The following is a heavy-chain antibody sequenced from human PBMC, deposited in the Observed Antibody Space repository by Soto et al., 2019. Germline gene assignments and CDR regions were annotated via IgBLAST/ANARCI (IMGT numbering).Heavy chain of an antibody. Sequence: EVQLLESGGGLVQPGGSLRLSCAASGLTFNSYAMTWVRQAPGRGLEWVSGVDGSGFTSYHADSVKGRLTSSTDNSRNTLYLQKNSLRAEDTAVYYYPKAFGLYCGGDCFDAFDVWGQGAMVSVSS. D-gene: IGHD2-21*02. J-gene: IGHJ3*01. CDR3: PKAFGLYCGGDCFDAFDV. CDR1: GLTFNSYA. V-gene: IGHV3-23*01. CDR2: VDGSGFTS.